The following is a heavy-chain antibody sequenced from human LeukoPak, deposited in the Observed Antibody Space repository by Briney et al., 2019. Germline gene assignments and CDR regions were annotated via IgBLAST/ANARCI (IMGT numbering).Heavy chain of an antibody. V-gene: IGHV3-23*01. CDR3: AKEVGVAGTPYFDY. Sequence: GGSLRLSCAASGFTFSSYAMSWVRQAPGKGLEWVSGISGSDGSTYYADSVKGRFTMSRDNSKNTLYLQMNSLRAEGTAIYYCAKEVGVAGTPYFDYWGQGTLVTVSS. CDR2: ISGSDGST. D-gene: IGHD6-19*01. J-gene: IGHJ4*02. CDR1: GFTFSSYA.